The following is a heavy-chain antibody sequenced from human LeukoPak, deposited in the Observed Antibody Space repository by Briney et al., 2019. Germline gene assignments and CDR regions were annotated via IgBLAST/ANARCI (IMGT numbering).Heavy chain of an antibody. CDR2: FDPEGGET. CDR3: ATDRYYYGSATTKFDY. J-gene: IGHJ4*02. D-gene: IGHD3-10*01. CDR1: GYTLTELS. V-gene: IGHV1-24*01. Sequence: GASVKVSCKVSGYTLTELSMHWVRQAPGKGLEWMGGFDPEGGETIYAQKFQGRVTMTEDTSTDTAYMELSSLRSEDTAVYYCATDRYYYGSATTKFDYWGQGTLVTVSS.